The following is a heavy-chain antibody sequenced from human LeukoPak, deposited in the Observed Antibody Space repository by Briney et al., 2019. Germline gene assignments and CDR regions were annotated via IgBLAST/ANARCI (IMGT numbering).Heavy chain of an antibody. J-gene: IGHJ5*02. CDR1: GGSISSYY. Sequence: PSETLSLTCTVSGGSISSYYWSWTRQPPGKGLEWIGYIYYSGSTNYNPSLKSRVTISVDTSKNQFSLKLSSVTAADTAVYYCARAGYYYDSSGYNNWFDPWGQGTLVTVSS. CDR3: ARAGYYYDSSGYNNWFDP. V-gene: IGHV4-59*01. CDR2: IYYSGST. D-gene: IGHD3-22*01.